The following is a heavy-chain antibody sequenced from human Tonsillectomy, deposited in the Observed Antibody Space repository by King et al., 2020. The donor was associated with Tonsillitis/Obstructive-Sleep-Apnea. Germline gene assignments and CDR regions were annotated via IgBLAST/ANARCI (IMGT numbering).Heavy chain of an antibody. D-gene: IGHD6-13*01. Sequence: QLVQSGGGVVRPGGSLRLSCAASGFTFDDYGMSWVRQAPGKGLEWVSGINWNGGSTGYADSVKGRFTISRDNAKNSQYLQMNSLRAEDTALYYCARLPGIAAAGAFDIWGQGTMVTVSS. CDR1: GFTFDDYG. CDR2: INWNGGST. CDR3: ARLPGIAAAGAFDI. V-gene: IGHV3-20*04. J-gene: IGHJ3*02.